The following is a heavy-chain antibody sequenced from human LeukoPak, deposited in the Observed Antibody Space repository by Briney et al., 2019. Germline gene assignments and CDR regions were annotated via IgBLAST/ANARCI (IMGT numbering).Heavy chain of an antibody. V-gene: IGHV1-69*05. CDR1: GGTFSSYA. Sequence: SVKVSCKASGGTFSSYAISWVRQAPGRGLEWMGGIIPIFGTANYAQKFQGRVTITTDESTSTAYMELSSLRSEDTAVYYCAKVSSLYYYYMDVWGKGTTVTVSS. CDR2: IIPIFGTA. J-gene: IGHJ6*03. CDR3: AKVSSLYYYYMDV.